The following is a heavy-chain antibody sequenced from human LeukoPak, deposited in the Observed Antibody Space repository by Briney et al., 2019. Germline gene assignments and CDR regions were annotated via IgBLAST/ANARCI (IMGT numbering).Heavy chain of an antibody. CDR1: GGSISSGSYY. CDR2: IYTSGST. J-gene: IGHJ3*02. Sequence: SETPSLTCTVSGGSISSGSYYWSWIRQLAGKGLEWIGRIYTSGSTNYNPSLKSRVTISVDTSKNQFSLKLSSVTAADTAVYYCARDSLAYYDFWSGYNAFDIWGQGTMVTVSS. V-gene: IGHV4-61*02. D-gene: IGHD3-3*01. CDR3: ARDSLAYYDFWSGYNAFDI.